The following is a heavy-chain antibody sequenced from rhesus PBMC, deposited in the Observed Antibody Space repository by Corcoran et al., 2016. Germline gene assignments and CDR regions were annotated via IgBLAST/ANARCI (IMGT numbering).Heavy chain of an antibody. Sequence: EVQLVQSGAEVKRPGESLKISCKTSGYSFISYWISWVRQMPGKGLEWRRACNPIESNTNNTPYSQGQVSRSATKPSSPTYRRWRSLESSDSATYYCAKEGVAAAGCFDYWGQGVLVTVSS. D-gene: IGHD6-31*01. CDR1: GYSFISYW. CDR2: CNPIESNT. CDR3: AKEGVAAAGCFDY. J-gene: IGHJ4*01. V-gene: IGHV5-2*01.